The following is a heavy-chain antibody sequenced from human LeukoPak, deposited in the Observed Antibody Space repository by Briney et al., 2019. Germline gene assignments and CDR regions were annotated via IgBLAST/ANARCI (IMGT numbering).Heavy chain of an antibody. Sequence: GRSLRLSCAASGFIFGDYVMHWVRQAPGKGLEWVSVIYTEDSIYYTDSVKGRFTISRDHFKNTLSLQMDSLRAEDTAVYYCVRNNGYGYFAYWGQGTLVTVSS. CDR2: IYTEDSI. V-gene: IGHV3-66*01. J-gene: IGHJ4*02. CDR1: GFIFGDYV. CDR3: VRNNGYGYFAY. D-gene: IGHD5-18*01.